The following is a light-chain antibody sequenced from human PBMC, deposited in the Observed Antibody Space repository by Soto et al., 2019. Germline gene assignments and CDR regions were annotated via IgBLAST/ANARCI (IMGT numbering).Light chain of an antibody. V-gene: IGKV1-5*01. CDR1: QSISSW. CDR2: DAS. CDR3: QQYNAYSPLT. J-gene: IGKJ4*01. Sequence: DIQMTQSPSTLSASVGDRVTITCRSSQSISSWLALYQQKPGEAPKLLIYDASNLESGVPSRFSGNGSGTEVTLTISSLQPDDFATYYCQQYNAYSPLTFGGGTKVEI.